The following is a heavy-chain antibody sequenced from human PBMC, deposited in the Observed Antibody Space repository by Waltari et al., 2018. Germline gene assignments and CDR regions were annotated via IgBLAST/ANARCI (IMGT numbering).Heavy chain of an antibody. J-gene: IGHJ3*02. CDR2: IYSSGNT. V-gene: IGHV4-4*07. D-gene: IGHD3-3*01. Sequence: QVHLQESGPGLVRPSETLSLTCSVSGDSISSYYWSWIRLPPGKGLEWIGRIYSSGNTNHNPSLKSRVTISVDKSKNQFSLNLSFVTAADTAVYYCARVGGVIDAFDIWGQGTMVTVSP. CDR1: GDSISSYY. CDR3: ARVGGVIDAFDI.